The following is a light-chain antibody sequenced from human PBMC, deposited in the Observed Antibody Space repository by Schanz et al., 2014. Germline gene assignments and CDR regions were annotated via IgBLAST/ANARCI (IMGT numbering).Light chain of an antibody. V-gene: IGLV2-8*01. Sequence: QSVLTQPASVSGSPGQSITISCAGTSSDVRGYNFVSWYQQHPGKAPKLIIYDVRSRPSGVPDRFSGSKSGNTASLTVSGLQSEDEADYYCSSYAGSHGVLFGGGTKLTVL. CDR2: DVR. CDR1: SSDVRGYNF. CDR3: SSYAGSHGVL. J-gene: IGLJ2*01.